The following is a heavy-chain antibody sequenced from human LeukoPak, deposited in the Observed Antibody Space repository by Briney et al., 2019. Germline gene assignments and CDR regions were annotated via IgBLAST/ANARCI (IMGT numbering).Heavy chain of an antibody. Sequence: PSETLSLTCAVYGGSFSGYYWSWIRQPPGKGLEWIGEINHSGSTNYNPSLKSRVTISVDTSKNQFSLTLSSVTAADTAVYYCATMALGYCSGGSCYGGANWFDPWGQGTLVTVSS. D-gene: IGHD2-15*01. CDR3: ATMALGYCSGGSCYGGANWFDP. J-gene: IGHJ5*02. CDR2: INHSGST. CDR1: GGSFSGYY. V-gene: IGHV4-34*01.